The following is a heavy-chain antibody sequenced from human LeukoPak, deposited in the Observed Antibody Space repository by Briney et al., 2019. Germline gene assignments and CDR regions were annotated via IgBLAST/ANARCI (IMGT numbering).Heavy chain of an antibody. CDR1: GFTFDDYA. V-gene: IGHV3-43*02. CDR3: AKGADPLTWRMTTVAGTRFDF. D-gene: IGHD6-19*01. Sequence: GGSLRLSCAVSGFTFDDYAMHWVRQTPGKGLEWVSLISGDGGSRYYAGSVKGRFTVSRDNNKKSLYLQMNRLRTEDTAFYYCAKGADPLTWRMTTVAGTRFDFWGQGTLVTASS. J-gene: IGHJ4*02. CDR2: ISGDGGSR.